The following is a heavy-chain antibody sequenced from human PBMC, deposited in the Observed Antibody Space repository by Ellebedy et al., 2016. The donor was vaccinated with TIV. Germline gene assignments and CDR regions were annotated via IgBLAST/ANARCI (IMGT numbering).Heavy chain of an antibody. CDR1: GFTVSSNY. D-gene: IGHD4-17*01. V-gene: IGHV3-66*01. CDR3: ASRPNGDYHFLDY. Sequence: GESLKISCAASGFTVSSNYMSWVRQAPGKGLEWVSVIYRGGGTYYADSVKGRFTISRDNSKNTLYLQMNSLRVEDTAVYYCASRPNGDYHFLDYWGQGTLVTVSS. CDR2: IYRGGGT. J-gene: IGHJ4*02.